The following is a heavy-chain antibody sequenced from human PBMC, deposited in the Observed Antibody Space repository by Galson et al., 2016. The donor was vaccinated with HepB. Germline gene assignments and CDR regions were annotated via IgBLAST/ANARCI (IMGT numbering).Heavy chain of an antibody. Sequence: SVRLSCAVSGFTFSTYSMNWVRQAPGKGLEWVSYISSSGSTIYYADYVKGRFTITRDNAKNSLFLQMNSLRDEDTAIYYCTRDSDWWRTNQYFFDYWGQGTLVTVSS. CDR2: ISSSGSTI. V-gene: IGHV3-48*02. CDR3: TRDSDWWRTNQYFFDY. CDR1: GFTFSTYS. J-gene: IGHJ4*02. D-gene: IGHD2-15*01.